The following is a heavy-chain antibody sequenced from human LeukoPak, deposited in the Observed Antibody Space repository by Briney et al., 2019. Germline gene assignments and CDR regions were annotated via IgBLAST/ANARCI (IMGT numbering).Heavy chain of an antibody. CDR1: GGSISSSSYY. J-gene: IGHJ5*02. V-gene: IGHV4-39*07. D-gene: IGHD3-22*01. CDR2: IYYSGST. CDR3: ARVVIYYDSSGYYWPHWFDP. Sequence: PSETLSLTCSVSGGSISSSSYYWGWIRQSPGKGLEWIGSIYYSGSTYYNPSLKSRVTISVDTSKNQFSLKLTSVTAADTAVYYCARVVIYYDSSGYYWPHWFDPWGQGILVTVSS.